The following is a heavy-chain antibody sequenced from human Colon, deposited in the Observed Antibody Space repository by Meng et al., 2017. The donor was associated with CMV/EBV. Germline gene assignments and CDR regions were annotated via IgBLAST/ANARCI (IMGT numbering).Heavy chain of an antibody. V-gene: IGHV1-69*04. CDR3: ARDDDDDFWTGYYRH. CDR1: GGPFSRYR. Sequence: SVPVSCKASGGPFSRYRVTWVRQAPGQGLEWMGRIIPIPGITYYARKFQGRLTISADKSTSTVYFELNSLRSEDTAFYYCARDDDDDFWTGYYRHWGQGTLVTVSS. J-gene: IGHJ4*02. D-gene: IGHD3/OR15-3a*01. CDR2: IIPIPGIT.